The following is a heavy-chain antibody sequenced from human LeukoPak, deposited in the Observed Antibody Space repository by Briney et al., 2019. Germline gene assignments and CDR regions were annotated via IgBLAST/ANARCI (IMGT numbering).Heavy chain of an antibody. J-gene: IGHJ5*02. CDR1: GFTFSSYA. CDR2: INSNGGST. CDR3: ARTGVPSGIGWFDP. D-gene: IGHD3-10*01. V-gene: IGHV3-64*01. Sequence: PGGSLRLSCVASGFTFSSYAMHWVRQTPGKGLEYVSGINSNGGSTHYANSVKGRFTISRDNSKHTLYLQMGSLRTEDMAVYYCARTGVPSGIGWFDPWGQGTLVTVSS.